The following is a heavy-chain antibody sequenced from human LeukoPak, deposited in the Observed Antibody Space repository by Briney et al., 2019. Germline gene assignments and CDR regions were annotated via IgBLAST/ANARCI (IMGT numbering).Heavy chain of an antibody. Sequence: GGSLRLSCAASGFTFRTYWMHWVRHAPGKGLMWVSRINTEGSSTSYTDSVKGRFTISRDNAKNTLYLQMNSLRAEDTAMYYCARDFDRYYLDYWGQGTLVTVSS. CDR2: INTEGSST. CDR1: GFTFRTYW. V-gene: IGHV3-74*01. D-gene: IGHD3-9*01. CDR3: ARDFDRYYLDY. J-gene: IGHJ4*02.